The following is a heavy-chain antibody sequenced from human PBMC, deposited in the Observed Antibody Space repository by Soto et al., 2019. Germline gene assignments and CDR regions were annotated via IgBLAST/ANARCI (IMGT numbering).Heavy chain of an antibody. CDR3: ARVPDY. J-gene: IGHJ4*02. CDR2: IYHSVST. CDR1: GGSISSGGYS. Sequence: QLQLLESGSGLVKPLQTLSLTCAVSGGSISSGGYSWGWIRQPPGKGLEWIGYIYHSVSTYYNPSLKSRVTISVDRSKNQFSLRLSSVTAADTAVYYCARVPDYWGQGTLVTVSS. V-gene: IGHV4-30-2*01.